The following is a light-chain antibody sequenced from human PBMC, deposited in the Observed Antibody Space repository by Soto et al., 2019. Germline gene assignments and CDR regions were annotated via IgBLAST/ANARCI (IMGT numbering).Light chain of an antibody. J-gene: IGLJ2*01. CDR3: QTWGTGIVV. Sequence: QLVLTQSPSASASLGASVKLTCTLSSGHSSYAIEWHQQQPEKGPRYLMKLNSDGSHSKGDGIPDRFSGSSSGAERYLTISSLQSEDEADYYCQTWGTGIVVFGGGTKVTVL. V-gene: IGLV4-69*01. CDR2: LNSDGSH. CDR1: SGHSSYA.